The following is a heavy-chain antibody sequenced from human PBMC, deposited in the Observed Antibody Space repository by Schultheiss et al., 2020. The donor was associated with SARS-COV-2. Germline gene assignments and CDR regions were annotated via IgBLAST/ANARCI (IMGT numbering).Heavy chain of an antibody. CDR2: IYYSGST. D-gene: IGHD2-2*01. V-gene: IGHV4-61*08. CDR3: ARDHIVVVPAAIDYYYYGMDV. Sequence: SETLSLTCAVSGGSISSGGYSWSWIRQPPGKGLEWIGYIYYSGSTNYNPSLKSRVTISVDTSKNQFSLKLSSVTAADTAVYYCARDHIVVVPAAIDYYYYGMDVWGQGTTVTVSS. J-gene: IGHJ6*02. CDR1: GGSISSGGYS.